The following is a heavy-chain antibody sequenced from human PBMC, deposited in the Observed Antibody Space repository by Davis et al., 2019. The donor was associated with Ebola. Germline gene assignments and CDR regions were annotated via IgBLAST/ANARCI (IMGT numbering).Heavy chain of an antibody. CDR3: ARGAIAASGNPHLGH. Sequence: ASVKVSCKASGYTFTSYYMHWVRQAPGQGLEWMGIINPSDGNTNSAQKFQGRVTMTTDTSTSTAYMELRSLRADDTAVYYCARGAIAASGNPHLGHWGQGTLVTVST. CDR2: INPSDGNT. CDR1: GYTFTSYY. J-gene: IGHJ4*02. D-gene: IGHD6-13*01. V-gene: IGHV1-46*01.